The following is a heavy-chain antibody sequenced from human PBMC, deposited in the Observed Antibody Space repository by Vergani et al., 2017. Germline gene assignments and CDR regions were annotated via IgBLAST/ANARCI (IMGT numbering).Heavy chain of an antibody. J-gene: IGHJ5*02. CDR2: IKQDGSEK. V-gene: IGHV3-7*03. Sequence: EVQLVESGGVVVQPGGSLRLSCAASGFTFDDYTMHWVRQAPGKGLEWVANIKQDGSEKYYVDSVKGRFTISRDNAKNSLYLQMNSLRAEDTAVYYCARGWWFDPWGQGTLVTVSS. CDR1: GFTFDDYT. CDR3: ARGWWFDP.